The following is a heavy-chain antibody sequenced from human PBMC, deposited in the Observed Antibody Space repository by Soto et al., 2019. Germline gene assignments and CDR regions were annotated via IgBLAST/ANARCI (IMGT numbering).Heavy chain of an antibody. J-gene: IGHJ5*02. V-gene: IGHV4-59*12. D-gene: IGHD3-10*01. Sequence: SETLSLTCTVSGGSISSYYWSWIRQPPGKGLERIGYIYHSGSTYYNPSLKSRVTISVDRSKNQFSLKLSSVTAADTAVYYCARGGEYYGSGSYYNEYWFDPWGQGTLVTVSS. CDR1: GGSISSYY. CDR3: ARGGEYYGSGSYYNEYWFDP. CDR2: IYHSGST.